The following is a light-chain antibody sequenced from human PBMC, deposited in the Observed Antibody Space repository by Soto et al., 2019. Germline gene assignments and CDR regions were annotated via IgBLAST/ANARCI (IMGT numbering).Light chain of an antibody. Sequence: EIVMTQSPTTLSVSPGERATLSCRASQSVTNNLAWYQQKPGQAPRLLVYGASTRATGIPARFSGSGSGTEFTLIISSLQSEDFAVYYCQQRSNWPPVTFGGGTKVDIK. J-gene: IGKJ4*01. CDR2: GAS. CDR3: QQRSNWPPVT. V-gene: IGKV3-15*01. CDR1: QSVTNN.